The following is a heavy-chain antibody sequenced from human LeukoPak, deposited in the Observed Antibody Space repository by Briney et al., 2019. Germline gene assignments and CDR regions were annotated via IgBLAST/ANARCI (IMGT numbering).Heavy chain of an antibody. Sequence: PGRSLRLSCAASGFTFDDYAMHWVRQAPGKGLEWVSGISWNSGSIGYADSVKGRFTISRDNAKNSLYLQMNSLRAEDTALYYCPSIAAAEYYFDYWGQGTLVTVST. CDR2: ISWNSGSI. CDR1: GFTFDDYA. D-gene: IGHD6-13*01. CDR3: PSIAAAEYYFDY. J-gene: IGHJ4*02. V-gene: IGHV3-9*01.